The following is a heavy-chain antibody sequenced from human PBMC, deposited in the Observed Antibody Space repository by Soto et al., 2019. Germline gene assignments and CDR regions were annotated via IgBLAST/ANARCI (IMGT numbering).Heavy chain of an antibody. CDR3: ASRYGSGSQMLDP. Sequence: SETLSLTCAVYGGSFSGYYWSWIRQSPGKGLEWIGEINHRGSTNNNPSLKSRVTISVDTSKNQFSLKLNSVTAADTAMYYCASRYGSGSQMLDPWGQG. CDR2: INHRGST. D-gene: IGHD3-10*01. CDR1: GGSFSGYY. V-gene: IGHV4-34*01. J-gene: IGHJ5*02.